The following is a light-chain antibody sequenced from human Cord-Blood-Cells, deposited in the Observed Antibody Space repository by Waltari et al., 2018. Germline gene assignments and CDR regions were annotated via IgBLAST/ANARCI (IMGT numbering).Light chain of an antibody. CDR3: SSYTSSSTLV. V-gene: IGLV2-14*03. CDR2: DVS. CDR1: SSDVGGHHY. J-gene: IGLJ3*02. Sequence: QPALTQPASASRSPGPSITISCTGTSSDVGGHHYVYWYQHHPGKPPKLMIYDVSNRPSEVSNRFAGSKSGNTASLTISGLQAEDEADYYCSSYTSSSTLVFGGGTKLTVL.